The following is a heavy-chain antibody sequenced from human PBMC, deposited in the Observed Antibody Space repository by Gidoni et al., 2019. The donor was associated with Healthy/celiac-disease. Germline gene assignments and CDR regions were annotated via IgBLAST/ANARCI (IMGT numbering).Heavy chain of an antibody. Sequence: QVQLQQWGAGLLKPSETLSLTCAVYGGSFSGYYWSWIRQPPGKGLEWIGEINHSGSTNYNPSLKSRVTISVDTSKNQFSLKLSSVTAADTAVYYCARGPVHGYGDYRSDYYYYGMDVWGQGTTVTVSS. CDR2: INHSGST. V-gene: IGHV4-34*01. CDR3: ARGPVHGYGDYRSDYYYYGMDV. D-gene: IGHD4-17*01. J-gene: IGHJ6*02. CDR1: GGSFSGYY.